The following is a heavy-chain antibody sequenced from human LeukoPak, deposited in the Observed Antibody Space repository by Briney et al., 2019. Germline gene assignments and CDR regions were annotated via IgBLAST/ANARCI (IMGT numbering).Heavy chain of an antibody. D-gene: IGHD7-27*01. V-gene: IGHV3-74*01. CDR2: IHSDGRST. J-gene: IGHJ4*02. CDR3: ARGGGTGEFDY. CDR1: GFTFSRYW. Sequence: GGSLRLSCAASGFTFSRYWMHWVRHVPGKGLVWDSRIHSDGRSTTYADSVEGRFTISRGDAKNTLYLQMNSLRVEDTAVYYCARGGGTGEFDYWGQGTLVTVSS.